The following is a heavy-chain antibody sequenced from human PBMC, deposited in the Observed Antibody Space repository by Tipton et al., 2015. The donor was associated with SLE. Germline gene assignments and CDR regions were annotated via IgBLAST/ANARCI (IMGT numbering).Heavy chain of an antibody. J-gene: IGHJ4*02. Sequence: SLRLSCAASGFTFSSYSMTWVRQAPGKALEWVSIISGGSDITNYADSVKGRFTISRDNSKNTLYLQMYSLRAEDTAVYYCAKGGQQQPHWGQGTLVTVSS. CDR2: ISGGSDIT. CDR1: GFTFSSYS. V-gene: IGHV3-23*01. CDR3: AKGGQQQPH. D-gene: IGHD6-13*01.